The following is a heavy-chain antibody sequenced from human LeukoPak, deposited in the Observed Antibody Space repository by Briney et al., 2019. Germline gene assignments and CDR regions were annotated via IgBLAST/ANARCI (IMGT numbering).Heavy chain of an antibody. J-gene: IGHJ4*02. Sequence: SETLSLTCTVSGLSINSGSYYWNWLRQSAGKGLEWIGHIHTTGSTNCNPSLKSRVTTSLDTSNNQFSLKLNSVTAADTAVYYCSRCTSTSCYNFDYWGQGSLVTDSS. D-gene: IGHD2-2*02. CDR3: SRCTSTSCYNFDY. V-gene: IGHV4-61*09. CDR2: IHTTGST. CDR1: GLSINSGSYY.